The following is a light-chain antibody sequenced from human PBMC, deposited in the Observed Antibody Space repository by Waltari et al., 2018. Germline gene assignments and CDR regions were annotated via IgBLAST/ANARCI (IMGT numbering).Light chain of an antibody. CDR2: GAS. Sequence: EIAMTQSPATLSVSTGERATLSCRASQSVSSNLAWYQHEPGQAPRLLIYGASTRATGIPARFSGSGSGTEFTLTISSLQSEDFAVYYCQQYNNWPPSWTFGQGTKVEIK. CDR3: QQYNNWPPSWT. J-gene: IGKJ1*01. CDR1: QSVSSN. V-gene: IGKV3-15*01.